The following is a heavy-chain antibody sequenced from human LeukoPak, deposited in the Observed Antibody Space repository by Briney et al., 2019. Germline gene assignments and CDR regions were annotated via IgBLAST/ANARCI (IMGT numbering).Heavy chain of an antibody. D-gene: IGHD3-22*01. J-gene: IGHJ6*03. CDR3: AKDTYYYDSSGYDNYMDV. Sequence: GGSMRLSCPPSGFTFSRYGMQWVRQAPGEGREWVAVVSYEGSNKYYAESVKGRFTITRDNSKHTLYLQMNSLRAEDTAVYYCAKDTYYYDSSGYDNYMDVWGKGTTVTVSS. V-gene: IGHV3-30*18. CDR2: VSYEGSNK. CDR1: GFTFSRYG.